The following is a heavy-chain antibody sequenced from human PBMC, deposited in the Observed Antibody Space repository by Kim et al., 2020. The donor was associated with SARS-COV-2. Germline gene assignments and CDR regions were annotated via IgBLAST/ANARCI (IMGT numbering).Heavy chain of an antibody. V-gene: IGHV4-34*01. J-gene: IGHJ6*02. CDR3: ARGKPLDASYYYYGMDV. Sequence: LKSRVTISVDTSKNQFSLKLSSVTAADTAVYYCARGKPLDASYYYYGMDVWGQGTTVTVSS. D-gene: IGHD3-9*01.